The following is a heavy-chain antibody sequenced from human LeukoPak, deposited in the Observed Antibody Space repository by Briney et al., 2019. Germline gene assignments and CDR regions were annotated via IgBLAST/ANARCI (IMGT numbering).Heavy chain of an antibody. V-gene: IGHV4-61*02. Sequence: SETLSLTCTVSGGSISSGSYYWSWIRQPAGKGLEWIGRIYTSGSTNYNPSLKSRVTISVDTSKNQFSLKLSSVTAADTAVYYCARDRSSGTWFGDHRGFDPWGQGTLVTVSS. CDR3: ARDRSSGTWFGDHRGFDP. CDR2: IYTSGST. CDR1: GGSISSGSYY. D-gene: IGHD3-10*01. J-gene: IGHJ5*02.